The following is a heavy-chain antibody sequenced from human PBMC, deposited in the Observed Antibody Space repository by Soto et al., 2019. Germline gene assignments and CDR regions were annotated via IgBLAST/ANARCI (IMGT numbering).Heavy chain of an antibody. D-gene: IGHD1-20*01. V-gene: IGHV3-30*18. J-gene: IGHJ4*02. Sequence: VQLMESGGGVVQPGRSLRLSCTASGFLFSSYGLHWVRQAPGKGLEWVTLISYDGSTKYYTDSVKGRFTISRDNSRNTLYLQMNSLRVEDTAVYYCAKGYTTKVTDWGQGTLVTVSS. CDR1: GFLFSSYG. CDR2: ISYDGSTK. CDR3: AKGYTTKVTD.